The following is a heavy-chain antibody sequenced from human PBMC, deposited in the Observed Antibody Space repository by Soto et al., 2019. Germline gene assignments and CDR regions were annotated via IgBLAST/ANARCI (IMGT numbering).Heavy chain of an antibody. D-gene: IGHD3-22*01. CDR3: ARDPNYYDSSGSGWWFDP. CDR1: GGTFSSYA. CDR2: IIPILGKA. J-gene: IGHJ5*02. V-gene: IGHV1-69*11. Sequence: QVQLVQSGAEVKKPGSSVKVSCKASGGTFSSYAISWVRQAPGQGLEWMGGIIPILGKANYAHKFQGRVTIPADESTSTAYMELSSLRYEDTAVYYCARDPNYYDSSGSGWWFDPWGQGTLVTVSS.